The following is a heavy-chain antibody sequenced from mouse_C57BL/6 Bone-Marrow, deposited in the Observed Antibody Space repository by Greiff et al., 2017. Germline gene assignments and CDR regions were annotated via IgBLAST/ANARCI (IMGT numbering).Heavy chain of an antibody. Sequence: VQLQQPGAELVKPGASVKLSCKASGYTFTSYWMHWVKQRPGQVLEWIGMIHPNSGSTNYNEKFKSKATLTVDKSSSTAYMQLSSLTSEDSAVYYCVIYYYGAFDVWGTGTTVTVSS. D-gene: IGHD1-1*01. CDR1: GYTFTSYW. J-gene: IGHJ1*03. V-gene: IGHV1-64*01. CDR3: VIYYYGAFDV. CDR2: IHPNSGST.